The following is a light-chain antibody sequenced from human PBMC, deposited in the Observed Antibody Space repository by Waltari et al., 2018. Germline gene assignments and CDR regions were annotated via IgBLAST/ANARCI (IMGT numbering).Light chain of an antibody. V-gene: IGLV1-51*01. CDR3: GTWDSGLSAGV. J-gene: IGLJ1*01. CDR2: DKS. Sequence: QSVLTQPPSVSAAPGQQVTISCSGSSSNIGKNYVSWYQQLPGTAPKLLIYDKSVRPPGIPDRFSGSKSGTSAALGITGLQTGDEADYYCGTWDSGLSAGVFGTGTRVTVL. CDR1: SSNIGKNY.